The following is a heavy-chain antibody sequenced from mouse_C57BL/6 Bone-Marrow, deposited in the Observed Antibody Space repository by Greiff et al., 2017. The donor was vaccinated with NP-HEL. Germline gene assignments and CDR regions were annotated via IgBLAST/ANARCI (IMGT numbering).Heavy chain of an antibody. V-gene: IGHV5-4*01. CDR2: ISDGGSYT. Sequence: EVQRVESGGGLVKPGGSLKLSCAASGFTFSSYAMSWVRQTPEKRLEWVATISDGGSYTYYPDNVKGRFTISRDNAKNNLYLQMSHLKSEDTAMYYCAREGEGNYGVYWGQGTLVTVSA. CDR3: AREGEGNYGVY. D-gene: IGHD2-1*01. CDR1: GFTFSSYA. J-gene: IGHJ3*01.